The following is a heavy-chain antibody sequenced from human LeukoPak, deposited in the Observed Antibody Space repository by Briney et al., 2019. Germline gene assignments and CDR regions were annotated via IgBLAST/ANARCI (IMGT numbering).Heavy chain of an antibody. J-gene: IGHJ4*02. V-gene: IGHV4-34*01. CDR1: GGSFSGYY. CDR3: ARGDILTGSVSLDY. Sequence: SETLSLTCAVYGGSFSGYYWSWIRQPPGKGLGWVGEINHSGSTNYNPSHKSRVTISVDTSKNQFSLKLSSVTAADRAVYYCARGDILTGSVSLDYWGQGTLVTVSS. D-gene: IGHD3-9*01. CDR2: INHSGST.